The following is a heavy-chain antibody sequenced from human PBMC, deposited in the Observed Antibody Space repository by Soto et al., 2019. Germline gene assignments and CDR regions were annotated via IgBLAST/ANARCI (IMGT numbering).Heavy chain of an antibody. Sequence: QITLKESGPTLVRPTQTLTLTCAFSGFSLSTSGVGVGWIRQPPGKALEWLAVIYWDDSKHYSPSLRSRLTITKSTPKKQVVLTMTHMDPMDTGTYYCAHKGPEDWPLDYWGQGTLVTVSS. CDR2: IYWDDSK. V-gene: IGHV2-5*02. CDR3: AHKGPEDWPLDY. CDR1: GFSLSTSGVG. D-gene: IGHD3-9*01. J-gene: IGHJ4*02.